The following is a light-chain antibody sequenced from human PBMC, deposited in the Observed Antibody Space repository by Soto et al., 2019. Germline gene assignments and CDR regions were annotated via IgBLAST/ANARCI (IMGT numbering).Light chain of an antibody. CDR3: QQYNDWPPV. J-gene: IGKJ5*01. Sequence: EIVMTQSPATLSVSPGERATLSCMASQSVGSNLAWYQQKPGQAPRLLIYGGSTRATGIPARFSGSGSGTEFTLSISSLQSEDFALYSCQQYNDWPPVFGQGTRLEIK. V-gene: IGKV3-15*01. CDR1: QSVGSN. CDR2: GGS.